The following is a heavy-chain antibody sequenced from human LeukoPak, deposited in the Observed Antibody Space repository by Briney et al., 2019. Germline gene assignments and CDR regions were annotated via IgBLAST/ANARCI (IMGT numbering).Heavy chain of an antibody. D-gene: IGHD6-19*01. CDR2: IKEDGSEE. J-gene: IGHJ4*02. Sequence: GGSLRLSCAASRFTFSTRWMNWVRQVPGKGLEWVAIIKEDGSEELYVDSVKGRFTISRDNAKNSLYLQMNNLRAEDTAVYYCASGSGWTFEYWGQGTQVTVSS. V-gene: IGHV3-7*01. CDR3: ASGSGWTFEY. CDR1: RFTFSTRW.